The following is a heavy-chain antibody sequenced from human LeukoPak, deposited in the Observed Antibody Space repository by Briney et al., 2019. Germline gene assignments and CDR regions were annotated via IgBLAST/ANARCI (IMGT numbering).Heavy chain of an antibody. CDR3: ATGDTAMDTDFDY. Sequence: SVKVPCKASGGTFSSYAISWVRQAPGQGLEWMGGIIPIFGTANYAQKFQGRVTITADKSTSTAYMELSSLRSEDTAVYYCATGDTAMDTDFDYWGQGTLVTVSP. CDR1: GGTFSSYA. CDR2: IIPIFGTA. V-gene: IGHV1-69*06. J-gene: IGHJ4*02. D-gene: IGHD5-18*01.